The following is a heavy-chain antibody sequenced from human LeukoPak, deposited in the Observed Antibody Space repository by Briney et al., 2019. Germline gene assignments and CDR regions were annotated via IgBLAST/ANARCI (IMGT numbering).Heavy chain of an antibody. D-gene: IGHD3-16*02. CDR2: ITSSSSYI. CDR3: ARGVIYDYVWGSYRYYYSMDV. CDR1: GFTFSRYS. Sequence: PGGSLRLSCAASGFTFSRYSMNWVRQAPGKGLEWVSSITSSSSYIYYADSVKGRFTISRDNAKNSLYLQMNSLRAEDTAVYYCARGVIYDYVWGSYRYYYSMDVGGKGSTVTVSS. J-gene: IGHJ6*03. V-gene: IGHV3-21*01.